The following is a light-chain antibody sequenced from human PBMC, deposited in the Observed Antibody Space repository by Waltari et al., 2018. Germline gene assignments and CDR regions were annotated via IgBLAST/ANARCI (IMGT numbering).Light chain of an antibody. Sequence: QSALTQPASVSGSPGQSITISCTGTSGHVGRYNYVSWFQQHPGKAPKLMIYDVSNRPSGVSNRFSASKSGNTASLTISGLRAEDEADYYCSSYTTTITVFGGGTKLTVL. V-gene: IGLV2-14*01. J-gene: IGLJ3*02. CDR3: SSYTTTITV. CDR2: DVS. CDR1: SGHVGRYNY.